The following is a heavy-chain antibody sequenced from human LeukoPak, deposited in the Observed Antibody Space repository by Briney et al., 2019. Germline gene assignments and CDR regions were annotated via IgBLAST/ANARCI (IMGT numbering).Heavy chain of an antibody. Sequence: GTSVKVSCKASGFTFTSSAMQWVRQARGQRLEWIGWIVVGSGNTNYAQKFQERVTITRDMSTSTAYMELSSLRSEDPAVYYCAASKMTTYYDILTGYPSLWGQGTLVTVSS. CDR3: AASKMTTYYDILTGYPSL. CDR2: IVVGSGNT. D-gene: IGHD3-9*01. V-gene: IGHV1-58*02. J-gene: IGHJ1*01. CDR1: GFTFTSSA.